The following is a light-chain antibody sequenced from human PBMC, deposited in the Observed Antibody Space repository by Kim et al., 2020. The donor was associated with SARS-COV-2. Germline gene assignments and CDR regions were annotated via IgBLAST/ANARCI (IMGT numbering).Light chain of an antibody. V-gene: IGLV3-1*01. CDR3: QAWESSHVV. CDR2: QNV. CDR1: KMGDKF. Sequence: SVSPGQTVSMAGSGDKMGDKFTSWYQQKPGQSPVLVIYQNVKRRTGIPGRFSGSNSGNTATLTISGTQAMDEADYYCQAWESSHVVFGGGTQLTVL. J-gene: IGLJ2*01.